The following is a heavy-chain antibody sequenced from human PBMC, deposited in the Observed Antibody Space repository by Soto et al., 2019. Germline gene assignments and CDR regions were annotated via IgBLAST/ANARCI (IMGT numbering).Heavy chain of an antibody. CDR2: ISGSGGSS. V-gene: IGHV3-23*01. D-gene: IGHD3-10*01. J-gene: IGHJ4*02. Sequence: EVQLLESGGGLVPPGGSLRLSCAASGLTFSNYAMSWVRQAPGKGLEWVSAISGSGGSSYNADSVRGRFTISRDNSKNVLYLQMNSLRFDDTAVYFCAKFGVTTRGDYWGQGTLVTVSS. CDR3: AKFGVTTRGDY. CDR1: GLTFSNYA.